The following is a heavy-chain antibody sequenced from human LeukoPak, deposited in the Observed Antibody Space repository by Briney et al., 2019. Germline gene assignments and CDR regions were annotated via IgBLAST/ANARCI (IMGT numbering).Heavy chain of an antibody. D-gene: IGHD3-22*01. J-gene: IGHJ1*01. CDR2: ISYDGSNK. V-gene: IGHV3-30*18. Sequence: GGSLRLSCAASGFTFSSYGMHWVRQAPGKGLEWVAVISYDGSNKYYADSVKGRFTVSRDNSKNTLYLQMNSLRAEDTAVYYCANPLYYYDSSGYYLGPFQHWGQGTLVTVSS. CDR1: GFTFSSYG. CDR3: ANPLYYYDSSGYYLGPFQH.